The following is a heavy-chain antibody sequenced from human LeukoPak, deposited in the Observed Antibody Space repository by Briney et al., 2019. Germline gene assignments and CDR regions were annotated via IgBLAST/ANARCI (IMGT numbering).Heavy chain of an antibody. Sequence: GGSLRLSCAASGFTFSSYAMSWVRQAPGKGLEWVSAISGSGGSTYYADSVKGRFTISRDNSKNTLYLQMNSLRAEDTAVYYCAKGGYSSGWYRLDYWGQGTLVTVSS. V-gene: IGHV3-23*01. CDR2: ISGSGGST. CDR3: AKGGYSSGWYRLDY. D-gene: IGHD6-19*01. J-gene: IGHJ4*02. CDR1: GFTFSSYA.